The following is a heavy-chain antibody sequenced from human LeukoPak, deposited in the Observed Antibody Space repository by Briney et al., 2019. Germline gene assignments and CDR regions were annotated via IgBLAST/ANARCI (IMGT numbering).Heavy chain of an antibody. J-gene: IGHJ2*01. CDR1: GFTFSTYW. V-gene: IGHV3-7*03. Sequence: GGSLRLSCAASGFTFSTYWMNWVRQAPGKGLEWVANIKQDGSEKYYVDSVKRRFTLSRDSAKNSLDLQMNSLRAEDTAVYYCARAEWSNWYFDLWGRGTLVTVS. CDR2: IKQDGSEK. CDR3: ARAEWSNWYFDL. D-gene: IGHD3-3*01.